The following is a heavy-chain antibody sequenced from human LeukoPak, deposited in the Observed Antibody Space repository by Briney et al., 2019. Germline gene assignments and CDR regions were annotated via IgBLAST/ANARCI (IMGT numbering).Heavy chain of an antibody. CDR1: GGSISSYY. V-gene: IGHV4-59*01. CDR2: IYYSGST. CDR3: ARVPLYCSSTSCNYFDY. J-gene: IGHJ4*02. D-gene: IGHD2-2*01. Sequence: SETLSLTCTVSGGSISSYYWSWIRQPPGKGLEWIGYIYYSGSTNHNPSLKSRVTISVDTSKNQFSLKLSSVTAADTAVYYCARVPLYCSSTSCNYFDYWGQGTLVTVSS.